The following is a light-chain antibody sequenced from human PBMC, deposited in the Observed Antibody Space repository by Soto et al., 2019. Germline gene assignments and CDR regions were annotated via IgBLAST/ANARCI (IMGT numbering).Light chain of an antibody. CDR1: RDDVGTFNY. CDR3: ASYSAGDTLYA. Sequence: QSALTQPAAVSGSPGQSITISCTGTRDDVGTFNYVSWYQLHPGKAPKLVLYDVSSRPSGVSSRFSGSKSGNTASLSISGLQAEDEGDYYCASYSAGDTLYAFGSGTKVTVL. V-gene: IGLV2-14*01. J-gene: IGLJ1*01. CDR2: DVS.